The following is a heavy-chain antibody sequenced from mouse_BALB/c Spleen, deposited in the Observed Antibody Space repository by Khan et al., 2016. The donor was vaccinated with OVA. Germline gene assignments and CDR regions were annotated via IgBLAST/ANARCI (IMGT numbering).Heavy chain of an antibody. CDR1: GYSITSGYA. Sequence: EVKLEESGPGLVKPSQSLSLTCTVTGYSITSGYAWNWIRQFPGNKLEWMGYTSYSGGTSYNPSLKSRISITRDTSKNQFFLQLNSVTTEDTATYYCARGNYYGYYFDYWGQGTPLTVSS. CDR3: ARGNYYGYYFDY. J-gene: IGHJ2*01. V-gene: IGHV3-2*02. D-gene: IGHD1-1*01. CDR2: TSYSGGT.